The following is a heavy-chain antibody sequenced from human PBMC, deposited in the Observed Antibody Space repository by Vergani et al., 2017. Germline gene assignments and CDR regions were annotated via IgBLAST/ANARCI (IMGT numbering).Heavy chain of an antibody. Sequence: QVQLQESGPGLVKPSETLSLTCTVSGGSISSYYWSWIRQPPGKGLEWIGYIYYSGSTNYNPSLKSQVTISVDTSKNQFSLKLSSVTAADTAVYYCARGVGGPEYFDYWGQGTLVTVSS. D-gene: IGHD1-14*01. CDR3: ARGVGGPEYFDY. V-gene: IGHV4-59*01. CDR1: GGSISSYY. J-gene: IGHJ4*02. CDR2: IYYSGST.